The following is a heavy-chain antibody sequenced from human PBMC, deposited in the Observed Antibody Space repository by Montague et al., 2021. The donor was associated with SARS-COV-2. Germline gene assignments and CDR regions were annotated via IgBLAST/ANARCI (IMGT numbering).Heavy chain of an antibody. J-gene: IGHJ4*02. CDR1: GFTFSSYA. CDR3: TKDWDY. Sequence: SLRLSCAASGFTFSSYAMSWVRQAPGKGLECVSVILSGGRTFYAASVKGRFTISRDDSTDTLYLHMNSLRGEDTAIYYCTKDWDYWGQGALVTVSS. CDR2: ILSGGRT. V-gene: IGHV3-23*03.